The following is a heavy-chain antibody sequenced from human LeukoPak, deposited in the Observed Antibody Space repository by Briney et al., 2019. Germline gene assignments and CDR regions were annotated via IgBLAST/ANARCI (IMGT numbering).Heavy chain of an antibody. CDR2: ISSSSSYI. CDR3: ARPGRDSSRNDAFDI. D-gene: IGHD6-13*01. V-gene: IGHV3-21*01. CDR1: GFTFSSYG. J-gene: IGHJ3*02. Sequence: GGTLRLSCAASGFTFSSYGMSWVRQAPGKGLEWVSSISSSSSYIYYADSVKGRFTISRDNAKNSLYLQMNSLRAEDTAVYYCARPGRDSSRNDAFDIWGQGTMVTVSS.